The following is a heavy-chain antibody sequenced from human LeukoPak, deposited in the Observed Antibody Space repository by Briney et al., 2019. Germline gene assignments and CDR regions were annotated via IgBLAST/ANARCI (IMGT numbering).Heavy chain of an antibody. CDR3: ARMADYDRSGYDAFEI. V-gene: IGHV4-59*02. CDR2: IYKSETT. Sequence: SETLSLTCTVSDGSVSSFYWSWIRQPPGKGLEWIGYIYKSETTNYNPSLTGRVTMSLDTPKNQISMKLRSVTAADTAVYYCARMADYDRSGYDAFEIWGLGTLVTVSS. D-gene: IGHD3-22*01. J-gene: IGHJ3*02. CDR1: DGSVSSFY.